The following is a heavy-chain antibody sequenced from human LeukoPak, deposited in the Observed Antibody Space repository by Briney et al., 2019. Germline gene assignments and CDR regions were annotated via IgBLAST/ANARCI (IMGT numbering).Heavy chain of an antibody. V-gene: IGHV1-24*01. CDR3: ATDLYYYDSSDTSY. D-gene: IGHD3-22*01. Sequence: GASVKVSCKVSGYTLTELSMHWVRQAPGKGLEWMGGFDPEDGETIYAQKFQGRVTMTEDTSTDTAYMELSSLRSEDTAVYYCATDLYYYDSSDTSYWGQGTLVTVSS. CDR1: GYTLTELS. CDR2: FDPEDGET. J-gene: IGHJ4*02.